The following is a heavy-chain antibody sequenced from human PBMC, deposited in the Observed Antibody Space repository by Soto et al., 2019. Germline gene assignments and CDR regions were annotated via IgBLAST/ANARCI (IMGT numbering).Heavy chain of an antibody. CDR2: IYYSGST. CDR1: GGSISSGGYY. CDR3: AGGREYSYGFDYA. V-gene: IGHV4-31*03. D-gene: IGHD5-18*01. J-gene: IGHJ5*02. Sequence: SETLSLTCTVSGGSISSGGYYWIWIRQHPGKGLEWIGYIYYSGSTYYNPSLKSRVTISGDTSKNQFSLKLSSVTAADTAVYYCAGGREYSYGFDYAWGQGTLVTVSS.